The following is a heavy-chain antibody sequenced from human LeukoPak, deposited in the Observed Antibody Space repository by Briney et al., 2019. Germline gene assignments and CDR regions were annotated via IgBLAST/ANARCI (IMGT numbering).Heavy chain of an antibody. CDR1: GYTFTSYG. CDR2: ISAYNGNT. Sequence: GASVKVSCKASGYTFTSYGISWVRQAPGQGLEWMGWISAYNGNTNYAQKLHGRVTMTTDTSTSTAYMELRSLRSDDTAVYYCARDNFRLGLRAFDIWGQGTMVTVSS. J-gene: IGHJ3*02. D-gene: IGHD4/OR15-4a*01. V-gene: IGHV1-18*01. CDR3: ARDNFRLGLRAFDI.